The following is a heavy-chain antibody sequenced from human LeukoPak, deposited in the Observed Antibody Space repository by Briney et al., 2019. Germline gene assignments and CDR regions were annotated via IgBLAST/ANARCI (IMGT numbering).Heavy chain of an antibody. V-gene: IGHV1-2*02. CDR3: ARSSRIAARQGHYYYYMDV. D-gene: IGHD6-6*01. Sequence: ASVKVSCKASGYTFTGYYMHWVRQAPGQGLEWMGWINPNSGGTNYAQKFQGRVTMTRDTSTSTAYMELSRLRSDDTAVYYCARSSRIAARQGHYYYYMDVWGKGTTVTVSS. J-gene: IGHJ6*03. CDR1: GYTFTGYY. CDR2: INPNSGGT.